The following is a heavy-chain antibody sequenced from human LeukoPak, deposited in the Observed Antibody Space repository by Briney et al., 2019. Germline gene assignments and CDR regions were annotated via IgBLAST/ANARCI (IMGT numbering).Heavy chain of an antibody. J-gene: IGHJ4*02. CDR1: GFTFSSYW. D-gene: IGHD3-10*01. CDR2: IKLDGSEK. V-gene: IGHV3-7*01. Sequence: GGSLKLSCAASGFTFSSYWMSWVRQAPGKGLEWVANIKLDGSEKYYVDSVKGRFTISRDNAMNSLYLQMNILRAEDTAVYYCAGARGAHLFDYWGQGTLVTV. CDR3: AGARGAHLFDY.